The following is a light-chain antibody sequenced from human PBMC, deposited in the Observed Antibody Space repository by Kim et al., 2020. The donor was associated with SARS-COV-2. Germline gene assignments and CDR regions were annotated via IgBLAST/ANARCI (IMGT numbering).Light chain of an antibody. V-gene: IGKV1-9*01. CDR2: AAS. CDR3: QQ. J-gene: IGKJ1*01. CDR1: QGISSY. Sequence: DIQLTQSPSFLSASVGDRVTITCRASQGISSYLAWYQQKPGKAPKLLIYAASTLQSGVPSRFSGSGSGTEYTLTISSLQPEDFATYYCQQFGQGTKVDIK.